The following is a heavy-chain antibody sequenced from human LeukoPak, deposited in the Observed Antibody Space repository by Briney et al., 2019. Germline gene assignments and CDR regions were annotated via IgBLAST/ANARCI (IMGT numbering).Heavy chain of an antibody. CDR1: GDSISSSSTYY. V-gene: IGHV4-39*01. CDR2: MYYTGNT. Sequence: SETLSLTCTVSGDSISSSSTYYWVWLRQPPGKGMEWIGSMYYTGNTYYNPSLKSRVAISVDMSKNQFSLKLNSVTPEDTAVYYCARRLTQYDCFDPWGQGILVTVSS. D-gene: IGHD2-2*01. CDR3: ARRLTQYDCFDP. J-gene: IGHJ5*02.